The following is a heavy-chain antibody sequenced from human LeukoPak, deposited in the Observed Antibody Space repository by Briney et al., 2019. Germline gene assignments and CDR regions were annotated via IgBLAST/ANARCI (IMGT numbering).Heavy chain of an antibody. CDR1: GSSFTSYW. Sequence: GESLKISCKGSGSSFTSYWISWVRQMPGKGLEWMGRIDPSDSYTNYSPSFQGHVTISADKSISTAYLQWSSLKASDTAMYYCARLMGYCSGGSCPEWFDPWGQGTLVTVSS. D-gene: IGHD2-15*01. CDR3: ARLMGYCSGGSCPEWFDP. CDR2: IDPSDSYT. J-gene: IGHJ5*02. V-gene: IGHV5-10-1*01.